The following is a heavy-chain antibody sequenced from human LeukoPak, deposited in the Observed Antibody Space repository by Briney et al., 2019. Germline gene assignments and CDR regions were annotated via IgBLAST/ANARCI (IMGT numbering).Heavy chain of an antibody. V-gene: IGHV4-61*01. CDR1: GGSISSSSYY. J-gene: IGHJ4*02. CDR3: ARERAVTTYYYFDY. D-gene: IGHD4-17*01. CDR2: IYYSGST. Sequence: NPSETLSLTCTVSGGSISSSSYYWSWTRQPPGKGLEWIGYIYYSGSTNYNPSLKSRVTISVDTSKNQFSLKLSSVTAADTAVYYCARERAVTTYYYFDYWGQGTLVTVSS.